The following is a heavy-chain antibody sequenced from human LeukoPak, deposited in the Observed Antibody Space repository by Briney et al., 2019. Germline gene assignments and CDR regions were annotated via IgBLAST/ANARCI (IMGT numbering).Heavy chain of an antibody. Sequence: SETLSFTCTVSGGSISSSSYYWGWIRQPPGKGLEWIGSIYYSGSTYYNPSLKSRVTISVDTSKNQFSLKLSSVTAADTAVYYCARYSWAAAGRGVWGQGTLVTVSS. J-gene: IGHJ4*02. CDR1: GGSISSSSYY. CDR2: IYYSGST. V-gene: IGHV4-39*01. D-gene: IGHD6-13*01. CDR3: ARYSWAAAGRGV.